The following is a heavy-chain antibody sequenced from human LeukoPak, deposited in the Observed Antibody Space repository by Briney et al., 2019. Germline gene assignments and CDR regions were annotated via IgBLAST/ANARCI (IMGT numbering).Heavy chain of an antibody. J-gene: IGHJ4*02. D-gene: IGHD3-22*01. CDR3: AKDIPGTYYYDSSGYPGFDY. CDR1: GFAFRTYA. CDR2: ISGSGGST. V-gene: IGHV3-23*01. Sequence: GGSLRLSCAASGFAFRTYAMSWVRQAPGKGLEWVSAISGSGGSTYYADSVKGRFTISRDNSKNTLYLQMNSLRAEDTAVYYCAKDIPGTYYYDSSGYPGFDYWGQGTLVTVSS.